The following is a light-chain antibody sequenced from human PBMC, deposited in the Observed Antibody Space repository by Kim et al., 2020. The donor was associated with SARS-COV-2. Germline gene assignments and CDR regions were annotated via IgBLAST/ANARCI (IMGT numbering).Light chain of an antibody. CDR2: GAS. CDR1: QDIRND. CDR3: LQNSTYPIT. V-gene: IGKV1-17*01. Sequence: ASVGDRVTITCRASQDIRNDLVWYQQNPGRAPKRLIYGASSLQSGVPSRYSGSGSGTEFTLTISSVQPEDFATYFCLQNSTYPITFGQGTRLGIK. J-gene: IGKJ5*01.